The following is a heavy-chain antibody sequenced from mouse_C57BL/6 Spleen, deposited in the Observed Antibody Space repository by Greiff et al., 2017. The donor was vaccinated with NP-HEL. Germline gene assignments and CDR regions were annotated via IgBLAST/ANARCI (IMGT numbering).Heavy chain of an antibody. CDR3: ARGRYYGSDYYAMDY. Sequence: EVQLQQSGPGLVKPSQSLSLTCSVTGYSITSGYYWNWIRQFPGNKLEWMGYISYDGSNNYNPSLKNRISITRDTSKNQFFLKLNSVTTEDTATYYCARGRYYGSDYYAMDYWGQGTSVTVSS. D-gene: IGHD1-1*01. V-gene: IGHV3-6*01. J-gene: IGHJ4*01. CDR2: ISYDGSN. CDR1: GYSITSGYY.